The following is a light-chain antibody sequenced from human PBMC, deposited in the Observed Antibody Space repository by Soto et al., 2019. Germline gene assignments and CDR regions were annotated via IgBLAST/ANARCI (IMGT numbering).Light chain of an antibody. J-gene: IGLJ2*01. V-gene: IGLV1-44*01. CDR1: NSNIGSNP. Sequence: QSVLTQPPSASGTPGQRVTISCYGSNSNIGSNPVHWYQQFPGTAPKVLIYSNYQRPSGVPDRFSGSKSGTSASLAISGLQSEDEADYYSAAWDDRLSDLLFGGGTKVTVL. CDR2: SNY. CDR3: AAWDDRLSDLL.